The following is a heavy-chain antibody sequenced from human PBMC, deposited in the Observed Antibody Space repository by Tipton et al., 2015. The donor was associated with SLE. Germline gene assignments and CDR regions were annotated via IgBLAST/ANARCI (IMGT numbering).Heavy chain of an antibody. CDR1: GGSIISSSW. CDR3: ARYFPAGLYSSGWS. Sequence: SLRLSCAVSGGSIISSSWWSWVRQAPGKGLEWVSVIYSGGSTYYADSVKGRFTISRDNSKNTLYLQMNSLRAEDTAVYYCARYFPAGLYSSGWSWGQGTLVTVSS. D-gene: IGHD6-19*01. J-gene: IGHJ5*02. V-gene: IGHV3-66*01. CDR2: IYSGGST.